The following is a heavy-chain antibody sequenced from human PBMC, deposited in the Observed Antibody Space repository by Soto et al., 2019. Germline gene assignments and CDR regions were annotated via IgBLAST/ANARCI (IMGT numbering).Heavy chain of an antibody. D-gene: IGHD6-6*01. Sequence: PSETLSLTCTVSGGSISSYYWSWIRQPPGKGPEWIGYIYYSGSTNYNPSLKSRVTISVDTSKNQFSLKLSSVTAADTAVYYCARDSIAARPGYYYGMDVWGQGTTVTVSS. V-gene: IGHV4-59*01. CDR2: IYYSGST. J-gene: IGHJ6*02. CDR1: GGSISSYY. CDR3: ARDSIAARPGYYYGMDV.